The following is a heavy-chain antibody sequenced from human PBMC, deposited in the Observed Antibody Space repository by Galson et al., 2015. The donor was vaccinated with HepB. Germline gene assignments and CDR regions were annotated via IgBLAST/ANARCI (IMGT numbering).Heavy chain of an antibody. CDR1: GYTFTSYG. V-gene: IGHV1-18*04. J-gene: IGHJ6*02. CDR2: ISAYNGNT. D-gene: IGHD2-2*01. Sequence: SVKVSCKASGYTFTSYGISWVRQAPGQGLEWMGWISAYNGNTNYAQKLQGRVTMTTDTSTSTAYMELRSLRSGDTAVYYCARREGSLYCSSTSCPYYYYGMDVWGQGTTVTVSS. CDR3: ARREGSLYCSSTSCPYYYYGMDV.